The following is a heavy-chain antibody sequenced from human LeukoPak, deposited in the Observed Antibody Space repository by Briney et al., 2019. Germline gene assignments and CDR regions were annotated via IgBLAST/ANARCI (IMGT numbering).Heavy chain of an antibody. J-gene: IGHJ4*02. D-gene: IGHD3-10*01. CDR3: AKVATVRFGESPVGY. CDR1: GFTFSSYG. Sequence: PGGSLRLSCAASGFTFSSYGMSWVRQAPGKGLEWVSAISGSGGSTYYADSVKGRFTISRDNSKNTLYLQMNSLRAEDTAVYYCAKVATVRFGESPVGYWGQGTLVTVSS. CDR2: ISGSGGST. V-gene: IGHV3-23*01.